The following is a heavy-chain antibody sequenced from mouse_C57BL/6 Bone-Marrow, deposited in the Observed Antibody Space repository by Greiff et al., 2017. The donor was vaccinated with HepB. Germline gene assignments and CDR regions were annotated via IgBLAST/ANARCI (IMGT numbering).Heavy chain of an antibody. J-gene: IGHJ1*03. Sequence: VKLQQPGAELVKPGASAKMSCKASGYTFTSYWITWVKQRPGQGLEWIGDIYPGSGSTNYNEKFKSKATLTVDTSSSTAYMQLSSLTSEDSAVYYCARSGSSYWYFDVWGTGTTVTVSS. D-gene: IGHD1-1*01. CDR2: IYPGSGST. V-gene: IGHV1-55*01. CDR1: GYTFTSYW. CDR3: ARSGSSYWYFDV.